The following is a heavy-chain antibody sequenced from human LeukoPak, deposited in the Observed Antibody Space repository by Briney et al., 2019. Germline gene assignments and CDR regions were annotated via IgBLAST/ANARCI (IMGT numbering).Heavy chain of an antibody. CDR2: ISWNSGSI. CDR3: AKAPRSGSYYTHFDY. Sequence: GGSLRLSCEASGFAFDDYAMHWVRQAPGKGLEWVSGISWNSGSIGYADSVKGRFTISRDNAKNSLYLQMNSLRAEDTALYYCAKAPRSGSYYTHFDYWGQGTLVTVSS. V-gene: IGHV3-9*01. CDR1: GFAFDDYA. J-gene: IGHJ4*02. D-gene: IGHD3-10*01.